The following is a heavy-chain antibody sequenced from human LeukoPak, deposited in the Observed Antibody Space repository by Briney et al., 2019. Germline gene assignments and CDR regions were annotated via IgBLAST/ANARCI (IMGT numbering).Heavy chain of an antibody. CDR3: ARGLPSSTRTYNWFDP. CDR1: GFTFSTYD. J-gene: IGHJ5*02. CDR2: IHYDGGNE. V-gene: IGHV3-30*02. D-gene: IGHD2-2*01. Sequence: GGSLRLSCAASGFTFSTYDMHWVRQAPGKGLEWVAFIHYDGGNEYNGDSVKGRFTISRDNSKNTLYLQMNSLRPEDTAVYYCARGLPSSTRTYNWFDPWGPGTLVTVSS.